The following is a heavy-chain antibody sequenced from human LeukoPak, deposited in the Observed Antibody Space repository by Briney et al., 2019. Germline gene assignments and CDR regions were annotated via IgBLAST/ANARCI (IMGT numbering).Heavy chain of an antibody. Sequence: GGSLRLSCAASGFTFSSYSMNWVRQAPGKGLEWVSFISSSSSTIYYADSVKGRFTISRDNAKNSLYLQMNSLRAEDTAVYYCARFTPLTGYYAAQPNRESGHFDYWGQGTLVTVSS. J-gene: IGHJ4*02. V-gene: IGHV3-48*04. CDR3: ARFTPLTGYYAAQPNRESGHFDY. CDR2: ISSSSSTI. D-gene: IGHD3-9*01. CDR1: GFTFSSYS.